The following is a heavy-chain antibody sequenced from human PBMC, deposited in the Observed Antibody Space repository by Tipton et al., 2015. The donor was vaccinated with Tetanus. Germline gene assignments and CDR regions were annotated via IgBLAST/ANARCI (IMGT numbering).Heavy chain of an antibody. CDR3: ARGNRGSSWFL. D-gene: IGHD6-13*01. CDR1: GYNFRNNG. Sequence: QLVQSGGGVVQSGRSLRLSCVASGYNFRNNGMHWVRQAPGKGLEWVAVISNDASHIYYADSVGGRFTMSRENNKNTVHLQMNSLGSDDTAVYYCARGNRGSSWFLWGQGTLVTVSS. V-gene: IGHV3-30*03. J-gene: IGHJ4*02. CDR2: ISNDASHI.